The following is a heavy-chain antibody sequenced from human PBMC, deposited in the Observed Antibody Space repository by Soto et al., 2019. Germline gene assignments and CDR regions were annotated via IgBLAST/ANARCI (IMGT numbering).Heavy chain of an antibody. D-gene: IGHD3-3*01. J-gene: IGHJ6*02. V-gene: IGHV3-33*01. CDR3: ARDLYDFWSGYPTVVYYYYGMDV. CDR1: GFTFSSYG. Sequence: GGSLRLSCAASGFTFSSYGMHWVRQAPGKGLEWVAVIWYDGSNKYYADSVKGRFTISRDNSKNTLYLQMNSLRAEDTAVYYCARDLYDFWSGYPTVVYYYYGMDVWGQGTTVTVSS. CDR2: IWYDGSNK.